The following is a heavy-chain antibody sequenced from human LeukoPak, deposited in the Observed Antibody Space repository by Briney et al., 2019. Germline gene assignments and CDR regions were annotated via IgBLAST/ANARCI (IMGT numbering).Heavy chain of an antibody. Sequence: SETLSLTCTVSGGSISSYYWSWIRQPPGKGLEWIGYIYYSGSTNYNPSLKSRVTMSVDTSKNQFSLKLSSVTAADTAVYYCARYREVGATVDYWGQGTLVTVSS. D-gene: IGHD1-26*01. CDR1: GGSISSYY. V-gene: IGHV4-59*01. CDR2: IYYSGST. CDR3: ARYREVGATVDY. J-gene: IGHJ4*02.